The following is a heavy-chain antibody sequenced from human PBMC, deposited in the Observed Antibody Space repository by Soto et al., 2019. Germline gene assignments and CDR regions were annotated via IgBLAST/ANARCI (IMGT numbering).Heavy chain of an antibody. CDR1: GGSSSSSSYY. V-gene: IGHV4-39*01. J-gene: IGHJ6*02. Sequence: PSETLSLTCTVSGGSSSSSSYYWGLIRQPPGKGLEWIGSIYYSGITYYNPSLKSRVTISVDTSKNQFSLKLSSVTAADTAVYYCARGNCSSTSCYAQYYYYYYGMDVWGQGTTVTVSX. D-gene: IGHD2-2*01. CDR3: ARGNCSSTSCYAQYYYYYYGMDV. CDR2: IYYSGIT.